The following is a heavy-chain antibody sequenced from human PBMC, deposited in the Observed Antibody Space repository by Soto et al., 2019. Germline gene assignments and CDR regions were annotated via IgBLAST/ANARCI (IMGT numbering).Heavy chain of an antibody. V-gene: IGHV1-18*01. D-gene: IGHD2-21*02. CDR3: ARGAHGGNSDYYYGMDV. CDR2: ISAYNGNT. J-gene: IGHJ6*02. CDR1: GYTFTSYG. Sequence: QVQLVQSGAEVKKPGASVKVSCKSSGYTFTSYGISWVRQAPGQGLEWMGWISAYNGNTNYAQKLQGRVTMTTDTSTSTAYMELRSLRSDDTAVYYCARGAHGGNSDYYYGMDVWGQGTTVTVSS.